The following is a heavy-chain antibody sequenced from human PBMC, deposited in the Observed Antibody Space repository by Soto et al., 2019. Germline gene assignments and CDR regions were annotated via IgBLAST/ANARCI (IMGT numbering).Heavy chain of an antibody. J-gene: IGHJ4*02. Sequence: QVQLVQSGAEVKKPGSSVKVSCKASGGTFSSNGINWVRQAPGQGLEWMGWIIPIFGTANYAQKFQGRVTITADEPTSTAYMELSSLRSEDTAVYYCATAPHSSGNLVFDHWGQRTLVTVSS. D-gene: IGHD1-1*01. CDR2: IIPIFGTA. V-gene: IGHV1-69*01. CDR1: GGTFSSNG. CDR3: ATAPHSSGNLVFDH.